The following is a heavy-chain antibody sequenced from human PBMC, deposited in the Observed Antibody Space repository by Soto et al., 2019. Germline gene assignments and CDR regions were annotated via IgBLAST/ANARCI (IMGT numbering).Heavy chain of an antibody. CDR1: GFTFSGSA. D-gene: IGHD2-8*01. V-gene: IGHV3-73*01. CDR3: TRLMLPTLANYYGMDV. Sequence: GSLRLSCAASGFTFSGSAMHWVRQASGKGLEWVGRIRSKANSYATAYAASVKGRFTISRDDSKNTAYLQMNSLKTEDTAVYYCTRLMLPTLANYYGMDVWGQGTTVTVSS. CDR2: IRSKANSYAT. J-gene: IGHJ6*02.